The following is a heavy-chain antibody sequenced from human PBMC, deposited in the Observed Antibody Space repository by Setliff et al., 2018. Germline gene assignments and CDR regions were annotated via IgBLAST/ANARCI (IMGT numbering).Heavy chain of an antibody. V-gene: IGHV4-34*01. CDR1: GGSFSNYY. Sequence: SETLSLTCTVYGGSFSNYYWSWIRQPPGKGLEWIGEINHSGSTNYNSSLTSRVTISVDTSKNQFSLKLSSVTAADTAVYCCRFWSGYYKNDYWGQGTLVTVSS. J-gene: IGHJ4*02. D-gene: IGHD3-3*01. CDR3: RFWSGYYKNDY. CDR2: INHSGST.